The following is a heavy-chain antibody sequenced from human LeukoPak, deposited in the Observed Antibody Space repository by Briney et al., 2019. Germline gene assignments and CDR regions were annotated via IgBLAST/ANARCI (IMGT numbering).Heavy chain of an antibody. CDR2: IYYTGST. CDR1: GASISSSSYY. J-gene: IGHJ4*02. Sequence: SETLSLTCTVSGASISSSSYYWAWIRQPPGEGLEWIGTIYYTGSTYYNPSLKSRVTISADTSEKQLSLKLTSLTAADTAVYYCAKGSSAWYAFEDYWGQGTLVTVSS. D-gene: IGHD6-19*01. CDR3: AKGSSAWYAFEDY. V-gene: IGHV4-39*07.